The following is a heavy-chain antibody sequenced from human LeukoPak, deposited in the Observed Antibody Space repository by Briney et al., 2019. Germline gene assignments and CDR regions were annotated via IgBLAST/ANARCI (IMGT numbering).Heavy chain of an antibody. CDR1: GGSFSGYY. D-gene: IGHD2/OR15-2a*01. CDR2: INHSGST. Sequence: SETLSLTCAVYGGSFSGYYWSWIRQPPGKGLEWIGEINHSGSTNYNPSLKSRVTISVDTSKNQFSLKLSSVTAADTAVYYCARVYGWPPRLDYWGQGTLVTVSS. J-gene: IGHJ4*02. V-gene: IGHV4-34*01. CDR3: ARVYGWPPRLDY.